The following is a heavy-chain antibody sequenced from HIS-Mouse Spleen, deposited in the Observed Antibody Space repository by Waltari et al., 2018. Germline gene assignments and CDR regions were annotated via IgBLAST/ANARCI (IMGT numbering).Heavy chain of an antibody. CDR2: IYYSGST. V-gene: IGHV4-39*07. Sequence: QLQLQESGPGLVKPSETLSLTCTVSGGSISNSSYYWGWIRQPPGKGLEWIGIIYYSGSTYYNPSLKSRVTISVDTSKNQFSLKLSSVTAADTAVYYCAREIPYSSSWYDWYFDLWGRGTLVTVSS. CDR1: GGSISNSSYY. J-gene: IGHJ2*01. CDR3: AREIPYSSSWYDWYFDL. D-gene: IGHD6-13*01.